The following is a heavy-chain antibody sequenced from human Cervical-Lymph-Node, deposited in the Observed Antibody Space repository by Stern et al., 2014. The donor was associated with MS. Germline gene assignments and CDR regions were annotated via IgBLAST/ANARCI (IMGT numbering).Heavy chain of an antibody. CDR1: GFVFRRYA. V-gene: IGHV3-30*04. Sequence: VQLVESGGGVVQPGRSLRLSCAASGFVFRRYALHWVRQAPGQGLALVALISYDGRDKYYTDSVKGLFTVSRDNSNNTVDLEMNSLRLEDTAVYYCAKGGSGSYLDWGQGSLVTVSS. CDR2: ISYDGRDK. J-gene: IGHJ4*02. D-gene: IGHD1-26*01. CDR3: AKGGSGSYLD.